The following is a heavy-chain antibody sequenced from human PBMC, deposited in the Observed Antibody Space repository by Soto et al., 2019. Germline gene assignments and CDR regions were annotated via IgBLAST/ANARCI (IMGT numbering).Heavy chain of an antibody. V-gene: IGHV4-31*03. CDR2: IYYSGST. Sequence: QVQLQESGPGLVKPSQTLSLTCTVSGGSISSGGYYWSWIRQHPGKGLEWIGSIYYSGSTYYNPSLKSRVTISVDTSKNQFSLKLSSVTAADTAVYYCARGIEQQLVPSYFDYWGQGTLVTVSS. CDR1: GGSISSGGYY. J-gene: IGHJ4*02. D-gene: IGHD6-13*01. CDR3: ARGIEQQLVPSYFDY.